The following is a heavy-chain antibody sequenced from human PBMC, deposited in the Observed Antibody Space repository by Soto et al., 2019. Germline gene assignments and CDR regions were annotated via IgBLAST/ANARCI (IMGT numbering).Heavy chain of an antibody. V-gene: IGHV4-34*01. D-gene: IGHD7-27*01. CDR1: GGSFSGYY. Sequence: QVQLQQWGAGLLKPSETLSLTCAVYGGSFSGYYWNWIRQPPGKGLEWIGEINHSGSTNYNPSLKSLVTISVDPSKNQFSLKLSSVTAADTAVYYCARGWGTIFDYWGQGTLVTVSS. J-gene: IGHJ4*02. CDR3: ARGWGTIFDY. CDR2: INHSGST.